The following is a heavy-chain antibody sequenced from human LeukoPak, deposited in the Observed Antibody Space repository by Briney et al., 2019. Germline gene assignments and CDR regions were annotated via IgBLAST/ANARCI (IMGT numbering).Heavy chain of an antibody. CDR3: AKDVDILTGYYSY. CDR2: IRNDGTTQ. CDR1: GFTFSSYG. V-gene: IGHV3-30*02. D-gene: IGHD3-9*01. J-gene: IGHJ4*02. Sequence: GGSLRLSCAASGFTFSSYGIHWVRQAPGKGLEWVTFIRNDGTTQYYADSVKGRFTISRDNSKNTLYLQMNSLRAEDTAVYYCAKDVDILTGYYSYWGQGTLVTVSS.